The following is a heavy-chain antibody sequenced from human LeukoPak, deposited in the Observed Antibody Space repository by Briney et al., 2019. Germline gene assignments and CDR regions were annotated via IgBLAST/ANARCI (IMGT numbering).Heavy chain of an antibody. CDR1: GFTFSSYE. CDR3: ARDSESGWSDY. CDR2: ISSSSNYI. J-gene: IGHJ4*02. D-gene: IGHD6-19*01. V-gene: IGHV3-21*05. Sequence: GGSLRLSCAASGFTFSSYEMNWVRQAPGKGLEWVSYISSSSNYIYYADSVKGRFTISRDNAKNSLYLQMNSLRAEDTAVYYCARDSESGWSDYWGQGTLVTVSS.